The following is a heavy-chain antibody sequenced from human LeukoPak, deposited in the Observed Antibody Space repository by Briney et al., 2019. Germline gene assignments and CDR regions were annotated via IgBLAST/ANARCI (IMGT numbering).Heavy chain of an antibody. V-gene: IGHV1-2*02. CDR1: GYTFTGYY. J-gene: IGHJ6*02. CDR3: ARDPGDSSGYYLFYYYYGMDV. D-gene: IGHD3-22*01. CDR2: INPNSGGT. Sequence: ASVKVSCKASGYTFTGYYMHWVRQAPGQGLAWMGWINPNSGGTNYAQKFQGRVTMTRDTSISTAYMELSRLRSDDTAVYYCARDPGDSSGYYLFYYYYGMDVWGQGTTVTVSS.